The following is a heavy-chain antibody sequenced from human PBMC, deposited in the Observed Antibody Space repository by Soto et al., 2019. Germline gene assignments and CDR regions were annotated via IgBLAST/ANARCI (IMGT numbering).Heavy chain of an antibody. D-gene: IGHD6-19*01. V-gene: IGHV4-59*01. CDR3: ASGAVAGPQGMDV. CDR2: IYYSGST. Sequence: QVQLQESGPGLVKPSETLSLTCTVSGGSISSYYWSWIRQPPGKGLEWIGYIYYSGSTNYNPSLKSRVTISVDTSKNQFSLKLGSVTAADTAVYYCASGAVAGPQGMDVWGKGTTVTVSS. CDR1: GGSISSYY. J-gene: IGHJ6*03.